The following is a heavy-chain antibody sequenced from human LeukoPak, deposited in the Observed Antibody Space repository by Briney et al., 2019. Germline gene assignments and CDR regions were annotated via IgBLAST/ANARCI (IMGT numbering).Heavy chain of an antibody. J-gene: IGHJ1*01. CDR2: IYYSGGT. CDR3: ALGYCGGGSCYAREYFQH. V-gene: IGHV4-31*03. Sequence: SSETLSLTCTVSGGSISSGGYYRTWIRQHPGKGLEWIGYIYYSGGTYYNPSLKSRVTISVDTSKNQFSLRLSSVTAADTAVYYCALGYCGGGSCYAREYFQHWGQGTLVTVSS. D-gene: IGHD2-15*01. CDR1: GGSISSGGYY.